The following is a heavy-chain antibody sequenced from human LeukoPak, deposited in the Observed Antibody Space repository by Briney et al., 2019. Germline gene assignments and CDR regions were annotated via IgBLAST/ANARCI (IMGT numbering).Heavy chain of an antibody. CDR2: MNPNSGNT. J-gene: IGHJ4*02. Sequence: GASVKVSCKASGSTFTSYDINWVRQATGQALEWMGWMNPNSGNTGYAQKSQGRVTMTRNTSISTAYMELSSLRSEDTAVYYCARGAAVVVPAATKKYFDYWGQGTLVTVSS. CDR1: GSTFTSYD. CDR3: ARGAAVVVPAATKKYFDY. V-gene: IGHV1-8*01. D-gene: IGHD2-2*01.